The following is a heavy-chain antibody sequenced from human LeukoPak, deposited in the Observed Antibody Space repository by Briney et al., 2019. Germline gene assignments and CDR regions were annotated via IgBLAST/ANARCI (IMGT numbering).Heavy chain of an antibody. CDR3: AREARKKYYDSSGPAPYYFDY. CDR2: INPNSGGT. CDR1: GYTFTGYY. V-gene: IGHV1-2*02. D-gene: IGHD3-22*01. Sequence: GASVKVSCKASGYTFTGYYMHWVRQAPGQGLEWMGWINPNSGGTSYAQKFQGRVTMTRDTSISTAYMELSRLRSDDTAVYYCAREARKKYYDSSGPAPYYFDYWGQGTLVTVSS. J-gene: IGHJ4*02.